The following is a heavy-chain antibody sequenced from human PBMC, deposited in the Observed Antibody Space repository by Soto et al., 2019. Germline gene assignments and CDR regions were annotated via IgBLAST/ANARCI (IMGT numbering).Heavy chain of an antibody. J-gene: IGHJ4*02. CDR1: GGTFSSYS. Sequence: QVQLVQSGAEVKKPGSSVKVSCKASGGTFSSYSINWVRQAPGQGLEWMGEIIPIFGTANYAQKFQGIVTITADESTSTAYMEMISLRSEDTAVYYCARDGGRHSGGIDYWGQGTLVTVSS. D-gene: IGHD1-26*01. CDR2: IIPIFGTA. V-gene: IGHV1-69*01. CDR3: ARDGGRHSGGIDY.